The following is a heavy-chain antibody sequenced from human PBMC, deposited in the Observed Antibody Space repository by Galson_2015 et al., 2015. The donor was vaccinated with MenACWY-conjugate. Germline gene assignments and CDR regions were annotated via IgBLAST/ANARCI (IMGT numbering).Heavy chain of an antibody. V-gene: IGHV1-3*01. CDR2: INAGNGNT. CDR3: AREGRETHLDY. Sequence: SVKVSCKASGFTFTNYEMHWVRQAPGQSLEWMGWINAGNGNTKYSQKFQGRVTITRDTSASTVYMELSSLRSEDTAVYYCAREGRETHLDYWGQGTLVTVSS. J-gene: IGHJ4*02. CDR1: GFTFTNYE.